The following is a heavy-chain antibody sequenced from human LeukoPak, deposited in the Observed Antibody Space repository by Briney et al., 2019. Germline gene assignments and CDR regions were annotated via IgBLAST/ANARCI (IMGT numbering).Heavy chain of an antibody. CDR3: ARGANWGSPDY. Sequence: PGTLSLTCGVSGGSIDITNYWSWVRQAPGKGLEWIGEISHGGTTNYNPSLRSRVAMSLDRANNQFSLKLSSVTAADTAVYYCARGANWGSPDYWGQGTLVTVSS. V-gene: IGHV4-4*03. J-gene: IGHJ4*02. CDR1: GGSIDITNY. D-gene: IGHD7-27*01. CDR2: ISHGGTT.